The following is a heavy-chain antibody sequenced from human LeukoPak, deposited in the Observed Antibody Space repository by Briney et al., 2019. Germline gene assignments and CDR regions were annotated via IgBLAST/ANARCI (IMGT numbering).Heavy chain of an antibody. CDR1: GFTFSSYE. J-gene: IGHJ4*02. Sequence: GGSLRLSCAASGFTFSSYEMNWVRQAPGKGLEWVSYSSSSGSTIYYADSVKGRFTLSRDNAKNPLYLQMNSLRAEDTALYYCGRAYDFSRHWGQGTLVTVSS. V-gene: IGHV3-48*03. CDR3: GRAYDFSRH. D-gene: IGHD3-3*01. CDR2: SSSSGSTI.